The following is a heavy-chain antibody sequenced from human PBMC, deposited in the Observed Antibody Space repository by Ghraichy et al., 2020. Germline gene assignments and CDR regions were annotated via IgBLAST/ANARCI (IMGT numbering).Heavy chain of an antibody. CDR1: GGSSSSSNYY. CDR3: ARHGINMLYGGWLDT. Sequence: SETLSLTCTVSGGSSSSSNYYWGWIRQPPGKGLEWIGSVYYSGSTYYNPSLKSRVTISVDTSENQFSLRLSSVTAADTAVYYCARHGINMLYGGWLDTWGQGTLVTVAS. CDR2: VYYSGST. J-gene: IGHJ5*02. V-gene: IGHV4-39*01. D-gene: IGHD3-10*01.